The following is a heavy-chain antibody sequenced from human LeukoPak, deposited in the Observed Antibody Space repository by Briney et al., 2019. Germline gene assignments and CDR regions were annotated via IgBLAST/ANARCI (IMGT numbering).Heavy chain of an antibody. CDR1: GGSISSGGYY. CDR3: ARWVVLEDNWFDP. Sequence: SETLSLTCTVSGGSISSGGYYWSWIRQHPGTGLEWIGYIYYSGSTYYNPSLKSRVTISVDTSKNQFSLKLSSVTAADTAVYYCARWVVLEDNWFDPWGQGTLVTVSS. J-gene: IGHJ5*02. V-gene: IGHV4-30-4*08. D-gene: IGHD6-19*01. CDR2: IYYSGST.